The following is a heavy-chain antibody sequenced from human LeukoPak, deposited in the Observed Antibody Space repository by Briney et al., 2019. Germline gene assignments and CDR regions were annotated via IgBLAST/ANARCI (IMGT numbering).Heavy chain of an antibody. D-gene: IGHD4-11*01. CDR1: GGSISSYY. CDR3: AREVRWGLDYSIPGGFDY. CDR2: IYYSGST. V-gene: IGHV4-59*01. J-gene: IGHJ4*02. Sequence: SETLSLTCTVSGGSISSYYWSWIRQPPGKGLEWIGYIYYSGSTDYNPSLKSRVTISVDTSKNQFSLKLSSVTAADTAVYYCAREVRWGLDYSIPGGFDYWGQGTLVTVSS.